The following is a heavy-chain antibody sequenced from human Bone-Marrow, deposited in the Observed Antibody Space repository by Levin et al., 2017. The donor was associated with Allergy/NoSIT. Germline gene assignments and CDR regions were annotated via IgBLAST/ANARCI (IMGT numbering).Heavy chain of an antibody. D-gene: IGHD3-10*01. V-gene: IGHV2-70*13. CDR3: ARVTFYYGSGTVRSYGMDV. J-gene: IGHJ6*02. CDR1: GFSLTTGGLC. CDR2: IGWDDGK. Sequence: QTLSLTCTFSGFSLTTGGLCVSWIRQSPGKALEWVALIGWDDGKYYSTSLKTRLSISKDTSKNQVVLTMTNMDPMDTGTYYCARVTFYYGSGTVRSYGMDVWGPGTTVTVSS.